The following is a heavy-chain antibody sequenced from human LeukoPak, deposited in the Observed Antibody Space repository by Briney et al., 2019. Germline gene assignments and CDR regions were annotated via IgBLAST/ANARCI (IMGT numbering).Heavy chain of an antibody. D-gene: IGHD2-2*01. CDR1: GGSISSGDYY. J-gene: IGHJ4*02. Sequence: SQTLSLTCTVSGGSISSGDYYWSWTRQPPGKGLEWIGYIYYSGSTYYNPSLKSRVTISVDTSKNQFSLKLSSVTAADTAVYYCAREASVVPAASRYYFDYWGQGTLVTVSS. V-gene: IGHV4-30-4*08. CDR3: AREASVVPAASRYYFDY. CDR2: IYYSGST.